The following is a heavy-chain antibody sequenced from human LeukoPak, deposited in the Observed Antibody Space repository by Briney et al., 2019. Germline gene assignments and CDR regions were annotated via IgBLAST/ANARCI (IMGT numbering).Heavy chain of an antibody. V-gene: IGHV1-18*01. CDR2: ISAYNGNT. Sequence: ASVKVSCKASGYTFTSYGISWVRQAPGQGLEWMGWISAYNGNTNYAQKPHSRVTMTTDTSTNTAYMEMRSLRSDDTVVYYCARDQRRTYYYDSSGYSLGDYWGRGTLVTVSS. D-gene: IGHD3-22*01. CDR3: ARDQRRTYYYDSSGYSLGDY. CDR1: GYTFTSYG. J-gene: IGHJ4*02.